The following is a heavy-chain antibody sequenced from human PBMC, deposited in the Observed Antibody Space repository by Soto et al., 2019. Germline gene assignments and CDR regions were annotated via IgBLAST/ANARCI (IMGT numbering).Heavy chain of an antibody. CDR3: ARDAAGLFDY. CDR2: IIPILGIA. J-gene: IGHJ4*02. D-gene: IGHD3-10*01. CDR1: GGTFSSYT. Sequence: QVQLVQSGAEVKKPGSSVKVSCKASGGTFSSYTISWVRQAPGQGLEWMGRIIPILGIANYAQKFQGRVTITVDKSTSTAYMELSSLRSEDTAVYYCARDAAGLFDYWGQGTLVTVSS. V-gene: IGHV1-69*08.